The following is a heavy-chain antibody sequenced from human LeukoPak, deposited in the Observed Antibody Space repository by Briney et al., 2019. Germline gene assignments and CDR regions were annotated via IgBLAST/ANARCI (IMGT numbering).Heavy chain of an antibody. CDR3: ARRYYYGSGSWDTFDY. CDR2: IYPDDSDT. J-gene: IGHJ4*02. Sequence: GESLKISCKGSGHSFTNYWIGWVRQMPGKGLEWMGIIYPDDSDTRYSPYFQGQVTISADKSINTAYLQWSSLKASDSALYYCARRYYYGSGSWDTFDYWGQGTLVTVST. V-gene: IGHV5-51*01. CDR1: GHSFTNYW. D-gene: IGHD3-10*01.